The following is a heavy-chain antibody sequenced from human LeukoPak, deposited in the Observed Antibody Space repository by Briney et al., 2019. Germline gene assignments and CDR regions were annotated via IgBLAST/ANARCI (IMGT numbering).Heavy chain of an antibody. Sequence: ASVNVSCKASGYTFTSYYMHWVRQAPGQGLEWMGIINPSGGSTSYAQKFQGRVTMTRDTSTSTVYMELSSLRSEDTAVYYCARPKNYYDSSGYHDAFDIWGQGTMVTVSS. CDR3: ARPKNYYDSSGYHDAFDI. CDR1: GYTFTSYY. D-gene: IGHD3-22*01. J-gene: IGHJ3*02. V-gene: IGHV1-46*01. CDR2: INPSGGST.